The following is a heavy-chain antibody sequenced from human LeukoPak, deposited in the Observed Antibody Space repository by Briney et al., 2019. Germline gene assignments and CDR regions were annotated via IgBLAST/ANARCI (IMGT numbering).Heavy chain of an antibody. CDR2: ISGSGGST. D-gene: IGHD2-8*01. CDR3: AKDRSCTNDICHGDFDY. V-gene: IGHV3-23*01. CDR1: GFTFSSYA. J-gene: IGHJ4*02. Sequence: SGGSLRLSCAASGFTFSSYAVSWVRQAPGKGLEWVSSISGSGGSTYSADSVKGRFTISRDNSKNTLYLQMNSLRAEDTALYYCAKDRSCTNDICHGDFDYWGQGTLGTVSS.